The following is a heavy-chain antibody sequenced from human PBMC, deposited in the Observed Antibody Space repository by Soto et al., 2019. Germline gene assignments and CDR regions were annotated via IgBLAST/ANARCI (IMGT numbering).Heavy chain of an antibody. V-gene: IGHV4-31*03. Sequence: QVQLQESGPGLVKPSQTLSLTCTVSGGSISSGGYYWSWIRQHPGKGLEWFGYIYYSGSTYYNPSLKSRVTISVDTSKTQFSLMLSSVTAADTAVYYCGSGRTSSPTPGDYWGQGTLVTVSS. CDR3: GSGRTSSPTPGDY. CDR2: IYYSGST. CDR1: GGSISSGGYY. J-gene: IGHJ4*02. D-gene: IGHD2-2*01.